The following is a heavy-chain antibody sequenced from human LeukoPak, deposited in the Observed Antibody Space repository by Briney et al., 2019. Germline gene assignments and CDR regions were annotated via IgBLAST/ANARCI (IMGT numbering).Heavy chain of an antibody. Sequence: SETLSLTCTVSGGSISSYYWSWIRQPPGKGLEWIGYIYYSGSTNYNPSLKSRVTISVDTSKNQFSLKLSSVTAADTAVYYCARREYSGYVYYFDYWGQGTLVTVSS. V-gene: IGHV4-59*08. D-gene: IGHD5-12*01. J-gene: IGHJ4*02. CDR2: IYYSGST. CDR1: GGSISSYY. CDR3: ARREYSGYVYYFDY.